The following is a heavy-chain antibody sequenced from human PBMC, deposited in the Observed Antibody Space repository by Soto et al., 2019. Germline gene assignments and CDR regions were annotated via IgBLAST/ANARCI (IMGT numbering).Heavy chain of an antibody. CDR3: ARLRGVGGGGDY. Sequence: GESLKISCAASGYRFTSSWITWVRHIPGKGLEWMATIDPTNSNINYNPSFRGHVTLSVDKSASTAYLEWISLRASDTAIYYCARLRGVGGGGDYWGQGTLVTVS. J-gene: IGHJ4*03. D-gene: IGHD3-10*01. CDR2: IDPTNSNI. V-gene: IGHV5-10-1*01. CDR1: GYRFTSSW.